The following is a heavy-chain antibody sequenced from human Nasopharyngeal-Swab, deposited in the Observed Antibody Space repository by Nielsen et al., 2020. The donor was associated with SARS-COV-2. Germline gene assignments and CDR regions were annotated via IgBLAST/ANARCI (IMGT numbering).Heavy chain of an antibody. J-gene: IGHJ4*02. Sequence: GSLRLSCTVSGGSISSYYWSWIRQPPGKGLEWIGYIYYSGSTNYNPSLKSRVTISVDTSKNQFSLKLSPVTAADTAVYYCASVGYSSGWYFDYWGQGTLVTVSS. D-gene: IGHD6-19*01. CDR3: ASVGYSSGWYFDY. V-gene: IGHV4-59*01. CDR1: GGSISSYY. CDR2: IYYSGST.